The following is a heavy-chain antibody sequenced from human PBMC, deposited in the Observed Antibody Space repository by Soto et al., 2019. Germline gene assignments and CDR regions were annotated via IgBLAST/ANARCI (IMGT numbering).Heavy chain of an antibody. D-gene: IGHD3-22*01. Sequence: SETLSLTCTVSGGSISSYYWSWIRQPPGKGLEWIGYIYYSGSTNYNPSLKSRVTISVDTSKNQFSLTLSSVTAADTAVYYCPRGTSYYDSSPATFDYWGQGTLVTVSS. J-gene: IGHJ4*02. CDR2: IYYSGST. CDR3: PRGTSYYDSSPATFDY. V-gene: IGHV4-59*01. CDR1: GGSISSYY.